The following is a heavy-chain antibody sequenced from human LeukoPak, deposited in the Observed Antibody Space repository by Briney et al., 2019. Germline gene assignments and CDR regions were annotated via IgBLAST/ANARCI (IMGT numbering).Heavy chain of an antibody. D-gene: IGHD3-22*01. J-gene: IGHJ3*02. Sequence: GGSLRLSCAASGFTFDDYAMPWVRQAPGKGLEWVSGISWNSGSIGYADSVKGRFTISRDNAKNSLYLQMNSLRAEDTALYYCAKEAMIVVGDAFDIWGQGTMVTVSS. V-gene: IGHV3-9*01. CDR3: AKEAMIVVGDAFDI. CDR2: ISWNSGSI. CDR1: GFTFDDYA.